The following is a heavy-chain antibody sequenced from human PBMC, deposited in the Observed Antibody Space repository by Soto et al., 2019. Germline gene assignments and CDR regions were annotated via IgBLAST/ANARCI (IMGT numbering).Heavy chain of an antibody. CDR3: AAYCGGDCYSSKAFDI. D-gene: IGHD2-21*02. Sequence: SETLSLTGNVSGDSITTDGYSWSWIRQPPGKGLEWIGYIYHTGTAYYNPSLKSRVTISVDKSKNQFSLKLSSVTAADTAVYYCAAYCGGDCYSSKAFDIWGQGTMVTVSS. V-gene: IGHV4-30-2*01. CDR2: IYHTGTA. CDR1: GDSITTDGYS. J-gene: IGHJ3*02.